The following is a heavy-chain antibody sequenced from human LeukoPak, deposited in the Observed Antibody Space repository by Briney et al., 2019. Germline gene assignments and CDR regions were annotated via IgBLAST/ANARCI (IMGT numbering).Heavy chain of an antibody. CDR1: GGSISSGSDY. J-gene: IGHJ4*02. CDR2: IYTTGST. D-gene: IGHD3-3*01. CDR3: ARATLGYDFWSGYYTGEFDY. V-gene: IGHV4-61*02. Sequence: SQTLSLTCTVSGGSISSGSDYWSWIRQPAGKGLEWIGRIYTTGSTNYNPSLKSRVTISVDTSKNQFSLKLSSVTAADTAVYYCARATLGYDFWSGYYTGEFDYWGQGTLVTVSS.